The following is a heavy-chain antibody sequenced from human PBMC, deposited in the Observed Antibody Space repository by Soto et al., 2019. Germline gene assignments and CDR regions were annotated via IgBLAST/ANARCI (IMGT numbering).Heavy chain of an antibody. Sequence: QVPLVQSGSEVKKPGASVKVSCKASGYTFTNYGMSWVRQAPGQGLEWMGWISAYNGNTNHAQNFQGRVTMTTETSTNPAYMELRSLRSDDTAVYYCARCYCSVGSCYSCWHFDLWGRGALVTVSS. CDR1: GYTFTNYG. V-gene: IGHV1-18*01. CDR3: ARCYCSVGSCYSCWHFDL. CDR2: ISAYNGNT. J-gene: IGHJ2*01. D-gene: IGHD2-15*01.